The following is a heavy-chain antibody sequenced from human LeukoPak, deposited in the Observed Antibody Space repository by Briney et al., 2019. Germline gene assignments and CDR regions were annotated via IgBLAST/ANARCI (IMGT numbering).Heavy chain of an antibody. CDR1: GFTLSTYA. CDR3: AKVRMGGGYLNY. V-gene: IGHV3-23*01. CDR2: ISDSGGHT. Sequence: PGGSLRLSCAVSGFTLSTYAMNWVRQAPGKGLEWVSAISDSGGHTYYADSVEGRFTISRDNSKNTLYLQMNSLGAEDTAVYFCAKVRMGGGYLNYWGQGTLVTVSS. J-gene: IGHJ4*02. D-gene: IGHD2-15*01.